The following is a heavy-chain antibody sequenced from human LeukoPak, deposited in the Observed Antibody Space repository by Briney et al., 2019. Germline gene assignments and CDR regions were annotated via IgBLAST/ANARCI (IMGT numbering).Heavy chain of an antibody. CDR3: ARERGTAIAY. V-gene: IGHV1-2*02. CDR2: INPNSGGT. D-gene: IGHD5-18*01. J-gene: IGHJ4*02. CDR1: GYTFTGYY. Sequence: GASVKVSCKASGYTFTGYYMHWVRQAPGQGLEWMGWINPNSGGTNYAQKFQGRVTMTRDTSISIAYLDLNRLKSHDTAVYYCARERGTAIAYWGQGTLVTVSS.